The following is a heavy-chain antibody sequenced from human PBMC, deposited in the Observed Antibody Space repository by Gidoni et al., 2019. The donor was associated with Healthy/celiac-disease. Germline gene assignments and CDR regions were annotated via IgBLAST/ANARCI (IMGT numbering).Heavy chain of an antibody. D-gene: IGHD1-7*01. CDR1: GFTFSSYS. J-gene: IGHJ3*02. CDR2: ISSSSSYI. Sequence: EVQLVESGGALVKPGGSLSLSGAAAGFTFSSYSMNWVRQAPGKGLEWVSSISSSSSYIYYADSVKGRFTISRDNAKNSLYLQMNSLRAEDTAVYYCASPWNYAESDAFDIWGQGTMVTVSS. CDR3: ASPWNYAESDAFDI. V-gene: IGHV3-21*01.